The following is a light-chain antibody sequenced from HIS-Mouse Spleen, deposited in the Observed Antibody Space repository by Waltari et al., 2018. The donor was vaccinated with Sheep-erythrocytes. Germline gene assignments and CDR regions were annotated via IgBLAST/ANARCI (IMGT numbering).Light chain of an antibody. V-gene: IGLV2-11*01. CDR2: DVS. CDR1: SSDVGGYNY. CDR3: CSYAGSYTFV. J-gene: IGLJ1*01. Sequence: SALTQPRSVSGSPGQSVTISCTGTSSDVGGYNYVSWYQQPPGKAPKPMIYDVSKRPSGVPDRFSGSKSGNTASLTISGLQAEDEADYYCCSYAGSYTFVFGTGTKVTVL.